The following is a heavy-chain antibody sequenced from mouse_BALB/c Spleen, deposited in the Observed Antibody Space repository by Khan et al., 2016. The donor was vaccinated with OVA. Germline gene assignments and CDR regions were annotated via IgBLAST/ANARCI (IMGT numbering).Heavy chain of an antibody. J-gene: IGHJ4*01. CDR3: ARTIYYSYGYALDC. CDR2: ISSTGST. Sequence: EVQLQESGPGLVKPSQSLSLTCTVTGYSITSDYAWNWIRQFPGNKLEWMGYISSTGSTSYNPSLKSPISITRDTSKNQFFLQLTSATTEDTATYYCARTIYYSYGYALDCWGRGTSVTVSS. CDR1: GYSITSDYA. V-gene: IGHV3-2*02. D-gene: IGHD2-14*01.